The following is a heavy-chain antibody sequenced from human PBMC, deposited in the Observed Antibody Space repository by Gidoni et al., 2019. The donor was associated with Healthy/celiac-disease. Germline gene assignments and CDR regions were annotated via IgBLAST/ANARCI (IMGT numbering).Heavy chain of an antibody. Sequence: EVQLLESGGGLVQPGGSLRLSCAASGFTFSSYAMSWVRQAPGKGLEWVSAISGRGGSTYYADSVKGRFTISRDNSKNTLYLQMNSLRAEDTAVYYCAKDKGRAVAGRRFDYWGQGTLVTVSS. V-gene: IGHV3-23*01. CDR1: GFTFSSYA. D-gene: IGHD6-19*01. J-gene: IGHJ4*02. CDR2: ISGRGGST. CDR3: AKDKGRAVAGRRFDY.